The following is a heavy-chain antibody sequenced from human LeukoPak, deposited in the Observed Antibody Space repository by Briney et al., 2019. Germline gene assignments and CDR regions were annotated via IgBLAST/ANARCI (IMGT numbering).Heavy chain of an antibody. CDR2: INPNSGGT. Sequence: ASVRVSYKASRYTFTGYYMHRVRQAPGQGLEWMGWINPNSGGTNYAQKFQGRVTMTRDTSISTAYMELRRLRSDDTAVYYCARDLSSSGSYSGRWYYGMDVWGKGPTVTVSS. J-gene: IGHJ6*04. V-gene: IGHV1-2*02. D-gene: IGHD3-10*01. CDR1: RYTFTGYY. CDR3: ARDLSSSGSYSGRWYYGMDV.